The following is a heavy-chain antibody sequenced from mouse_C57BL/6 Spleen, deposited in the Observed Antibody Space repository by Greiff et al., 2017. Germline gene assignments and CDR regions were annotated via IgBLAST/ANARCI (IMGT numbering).Heavy chain of an antibody. J-gene: IGHJ2*01. CDR2: IYPGSGST. V-gene: IGHV1-55*01. CDR1: GYTFTSYW. Sequence: QVQLQQPGAELVKPGASVKMSCKASGYTFTSYWITWVKQRPGQGLEWIGDIYPGSGSTNYNEKFKSKATLAVDTSSSTAYMQLSSLTSEDSAVYYCARLDYDYDGGFDYWGQGTTLTVSS. D-gene: IGHD2-4*01. CDR3: ARLDYDYDGGFDY.